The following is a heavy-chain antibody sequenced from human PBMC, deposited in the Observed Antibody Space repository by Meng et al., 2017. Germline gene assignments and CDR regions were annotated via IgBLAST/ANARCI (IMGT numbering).Heavy chain of an antibody. V-gene: IGHV3-66*03. CDR1: GFTVSSNY. D-gene: IGHD4-17*01. CDR2: IYSCGST. CDR3: ARSRGDYSRGGYFDY. Sequence: GGSLRLSCAASGFTVSSNYMSWVRQAPGKGLEWVSVIYSCGSTYYADSVKGRFTISRDNSKNTLYLQMNSLRAEDTAVYYCARSRGDYSRGGYFDYWGQGTLVTVSS. J-gene: IGHJ4*02.